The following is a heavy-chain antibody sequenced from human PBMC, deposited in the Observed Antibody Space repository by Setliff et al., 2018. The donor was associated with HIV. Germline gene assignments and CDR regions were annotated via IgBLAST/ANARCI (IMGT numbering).Heavy chain of an antibody. V-gene: IGHV3-11*01. CDR2: ISSSGSTI. CDR3: ARKEMATIGTFNDAFDI. D-gene: IGHD5-12*01. J-gene: IGHJ3*02. CDR1: GFTFSDYY. Sequence: PGGSLRLSCAASGFTFSDYYMSWIRQAPGKGLEWVSYISSSGSTISYADSVKGRFTISRDNAKNSLYLQMNSPRAEDTAVFYCARKEMATIGTFNDAFDIWGQGTMVTVSS.